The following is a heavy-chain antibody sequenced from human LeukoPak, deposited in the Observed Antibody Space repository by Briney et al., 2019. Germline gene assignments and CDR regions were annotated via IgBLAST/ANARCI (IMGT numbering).Heavy chain of an antibody. Sequence: SETLSLTCTVSGDSISSYYWSWVRQPPGKGLEWVGYIYNSGSTNYNPSLKSRVTISVHTSKNQFSLKLSSVTAADTAVYYCARLYSSSLGRVFDYWGQGTLVTVSS. CDR2: IYNSGST. J-gene: IGHJ4*02. D-gene: IGHD6-13*01. V-gene: IGHV4-59*01. CDR1: GDSISSYY. CDR3: ARLYSSSLGRVFDY.